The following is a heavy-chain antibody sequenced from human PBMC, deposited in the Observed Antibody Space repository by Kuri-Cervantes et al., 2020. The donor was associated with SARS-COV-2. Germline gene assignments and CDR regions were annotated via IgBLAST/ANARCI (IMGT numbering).Heavy chain of an antibody. Sequence: GSLRLSCAVYGGSFSGFYWSWIRQAPGKGLEWTGEINHSGSANYSPSFKSRVTISVDTSKNQFSLRLSSVTAADTGVYYCARASTTIYGVLIALFSSNAFGIWGQGTMVTVSS. D-gene: IGHD3-3*01. CDR1: GGSFSGFY. V-gene: IGHV4-34*01. CDR2: INHSGSA. CDR3: ARASTTIYGVLIALFSSNAFGI. J-gene: IGHJ3*02.